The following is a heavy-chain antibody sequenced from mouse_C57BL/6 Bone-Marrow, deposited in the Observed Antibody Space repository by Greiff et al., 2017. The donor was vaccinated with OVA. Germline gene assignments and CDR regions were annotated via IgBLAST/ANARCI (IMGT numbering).Heavy chain of an antibody. CDR3: ARSDYYGSRPAWFAY. V-gene: IGHV1-39*01. Sequence: VQLQQSGPELVKPGASVKISCKASGYSFTDYNMNWVKQSNGKSLEWIGVINPNYGTPSYNQKFKGKATLTVDQSSSTAYMQLNSLTSEDSAVYYCARSDYYGSRPAWFAYWGQGTLVTVSA. J-gene: IGHJ3*01. D-gene: IGHD1-1*01. CDR1: GYSFTDYN. CDR2: INPNYGTP.